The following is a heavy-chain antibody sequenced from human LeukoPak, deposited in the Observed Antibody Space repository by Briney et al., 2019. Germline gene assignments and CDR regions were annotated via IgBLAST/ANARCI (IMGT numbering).Heavy chain of an antibody. CDR3: AKTPDYYGSGSSSYIDC. J-gene: IGHJ4*02. CDR1: GFTFSSYA. CDR2: ISGSGGGT. V-gene: IGHV3-23*01. D-gene: IGHD3-10*01. Sequence: GGSLRLSCAASGFTFSSYAMSWVRRAPGKGLEWVSAISGSGGGTYYANSVKGRFTISRDNSRDTLYLQMNSLRAEDTAPYFCAKTPDYYGSGSSSYIDCWGQGTLVSVSS.